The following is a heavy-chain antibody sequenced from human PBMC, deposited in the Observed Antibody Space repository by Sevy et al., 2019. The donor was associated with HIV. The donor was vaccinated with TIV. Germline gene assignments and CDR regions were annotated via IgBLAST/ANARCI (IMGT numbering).Heavy chain of an antibody. CDR2: ISSSSIYI. V-gene: IGHV3-21*01. D-gene: IGHD2-15*01. Sequence: GGSLRLSCAASGFTFSSYSMNWVRQAPGKGLEWVSSISSSSIYIYYADSVKGRFTITRDNAKNSLYLQMNSLRAEDTAVYYCARDPGFYCSGGSCYPRYYFDYWGQGTLVTVSS. CDR1: GFTFSSYS. CDR3: ARDPGFYCSGGSCYPRYYFDY. J-gene: IGHJ4*02.